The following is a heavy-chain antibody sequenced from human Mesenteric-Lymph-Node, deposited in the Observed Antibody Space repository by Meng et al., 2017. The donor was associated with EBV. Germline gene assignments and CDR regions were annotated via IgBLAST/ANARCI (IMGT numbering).Heavy chain of an antibody. CDR3: AREANGATFDY. J-gene: IGHJ4*02. CDR1: GYTFTRYA. D-gene: IGHD2-8*01. CDR2: INAGNGNT. Sequence: QVQLVQSGADVKRPGASVKVSCKASGYTFTRYAMHWVRQAPGQRLEWMGWINAGNGNTKYSQKFQGRVTINRDTSASTGYMELRSLRSEDTVVYYCAREANGATFDYWGQGTLVTVSS. V-gene: IGHV1-3*01.